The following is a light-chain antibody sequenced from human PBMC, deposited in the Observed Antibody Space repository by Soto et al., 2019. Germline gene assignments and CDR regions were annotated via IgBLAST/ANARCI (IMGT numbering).Light chain of an antibody. CDR2: EGS. CDR1: SSDVGNYNL. V-gene: IGLV2-23*01. J-gene: IGLJ1*01. Sequence: QSVLTQPASVSGSPGQSITISCTGTSSDVGNYNLVSWYQQHPGKAPKLMIYEGSKRPSGVSNRFPGSKSGNTASLTISILQAEDEADYYCCSYAGSSTYVFGTGTKVTVL. CDR3: CSYAGSSTYV.